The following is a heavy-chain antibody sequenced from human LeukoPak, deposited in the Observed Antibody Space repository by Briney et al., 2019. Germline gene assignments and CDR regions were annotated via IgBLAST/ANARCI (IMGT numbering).Heavy chain of an antibody. J-gene: IGHJ5*02. CDR2: IIPIFGTA. D-gene: IGHD2-2*01. CDR1: GGTFGSYA. V-gene: IGHV1-69*13. Sequence: PGASVKVSCKASGGTFGSYAISWVRQAPGQGLEWMGGIIPIFGTANYAQKFQGRVTITADESTSTAYMELSSLRSEDTAVYYCARACSSTSCYSEFDPWGQGTLVTVSS. CDR3: ARACSSTSCYSEFDP.